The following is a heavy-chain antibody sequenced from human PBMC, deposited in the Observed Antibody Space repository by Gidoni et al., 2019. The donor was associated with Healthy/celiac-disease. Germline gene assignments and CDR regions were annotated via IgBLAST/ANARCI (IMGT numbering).Heavy chain of an antibody. Sequence: QVQLVQSGAEVKNPGLSVQVSCKASGRTFRSYAIRWVRQAPGQGLEWMGGIIPIFGTANYAQKFQGRVTITADESTSTAYMELSSLRSEDTAVYYCAREASYYDILTGYRYYFDYWGQGTLVTVSS. J-gene: IGHJ4*02. V-gene: IGHV1-69*01. CDR2: IIPIFGTA. CDR1: GRTFRSYA. CDR3: AREASYYDILTGYRYYFDY. D-gene: IGHD3-9*01.